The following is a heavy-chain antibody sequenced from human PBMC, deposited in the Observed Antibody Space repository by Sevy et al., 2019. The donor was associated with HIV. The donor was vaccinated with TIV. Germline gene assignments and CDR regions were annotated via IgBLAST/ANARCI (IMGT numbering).Heavy chain of an antibody. V-gene: IGHV3-48*04. D-gene: IGHD3-22*01. CDR3: ARVPLYSDSHINDY. Sequence: GGSLRLSRAASGFTFSPYSMNWIRQAPGKGLEWLSYISGTGNTIYYAGSVKGRFTISRDNAKNSLYLQMNSLRAEDTAVYYCARVPLYSDSHINDYWGQGTLVTVSS. CDR2: ISGTGNTI. CDR1: GFTFSPYS. J-gene: IGHJ4*02.